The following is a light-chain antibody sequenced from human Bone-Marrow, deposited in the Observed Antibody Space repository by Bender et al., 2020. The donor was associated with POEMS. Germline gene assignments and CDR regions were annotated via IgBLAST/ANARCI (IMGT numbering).Light chain of an antibody. J-gene: IGLJ1*01. Sequence: QSALTQPASVSGSPGQSLTISCTGTSSDIGGYNFVSWYQQHPSKAPKLIIYEVTKRPSGVPDRFSGSKSGNTASLSISGLQAEDEADYYCTSYTSSSTYVFGTGTKVTVL. CDR3: TSYTSSSTYV. CDR1: SSDIGGYNF. V-gene: IGLV2-14*01. CDR2: EVT.